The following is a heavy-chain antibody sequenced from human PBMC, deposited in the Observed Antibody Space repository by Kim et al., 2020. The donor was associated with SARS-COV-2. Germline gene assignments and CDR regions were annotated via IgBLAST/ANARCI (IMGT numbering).Heavy chain of an antibody. CDR3: ARDREGYYDSSGYSDY. V-gene: IGHV1-46*01. Sequence: ASVKVSCKASGYTFTSYYMHWVRQAPGQGLEWMGIINPSGGSTSYAQKFQGRVTMTRDTSTSTVYMELSSLRSEDTAVYYCARDREGYYDSSGYSDYWGQGTLVTVSS. J-gene: IGHJ4*02. CDR1: GYTFTSYY. CDR2: INPSGGST. D-gene: IGHD3-22*01.